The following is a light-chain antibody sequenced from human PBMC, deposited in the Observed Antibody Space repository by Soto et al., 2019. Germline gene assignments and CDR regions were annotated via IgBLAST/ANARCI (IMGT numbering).Light chain of an antibody. CDR2: YDS. V-gene: IGLV3-21*04. CDR1: NIGSKS. CDR3: QVWDSSGDHPVV. J-gene: IGLJ2*01. Sequence: SYELTQPPSVSLAPGKTARITCGGNNIGSKSVHWYQQKPGQAPVVVIYYDSDRPSGIPERFSGSNSGNTATLTISRVEAGDEADYYCQVWDSSGDHPVVFGGGTKVTVL.